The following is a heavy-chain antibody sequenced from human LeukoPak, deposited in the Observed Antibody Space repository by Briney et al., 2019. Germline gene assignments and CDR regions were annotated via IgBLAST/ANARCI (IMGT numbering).Heavy chain of an antibody. J-gene: IGHJ3*02. V-gene: IGHV1-18*01. D-gene: IGHD4/OR15-4a*01. CDR1: GGTFSSYA. Sequence: EASVKVSCKASGGTFSSYAISWVRQAPGQGLEWMGWISAYNSNTNYAQKLQGRVTMTTDTSTSTAYMELRRLRSDDTAVYYCARVDYGNVFDMWGQGTMVTVSS. CDR2: ISAYNSNT. CDR3: ARVDYGNVFDM.